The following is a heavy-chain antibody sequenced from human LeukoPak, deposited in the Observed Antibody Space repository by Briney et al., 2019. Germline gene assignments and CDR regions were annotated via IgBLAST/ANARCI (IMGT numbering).Heavy chain of an antibody. V-gene: IGHV1-69*13. CDR2: IIPIFGTA. CDR1: GGTFSSYA. D-gene: IGHD3-10*01. Sequence: SVKVSCKASGGTFSSYAISWVRQAPGQGLEWMGGIIPIFGTANYAQKFQGRVTITADESTSTAYMELSSLRSEDTAVYYCARGRCYGSGSYPFVMGYWGQGTLVTVSS. CDR3: ARGRCYGSGSYPFVMGY. J-gene: IGHJ4*02.